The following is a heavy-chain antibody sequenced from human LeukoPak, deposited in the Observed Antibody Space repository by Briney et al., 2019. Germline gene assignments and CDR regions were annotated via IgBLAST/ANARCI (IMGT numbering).Heavy chain of an antibody. V-gene: IGHV3-48*01. CDR2: ITGDSGTI. Sequence: GGSLRLSCAASGFAFSSYAMNWVRQAPGKGLEWVPFITGDSGTIYYVDSMKGRFTISRDNAKNSLYLQIDNLRAEDTAVYYCARDRMGGSFDYWGQGTPVTVSS. CDR3: ARDRMGGSFDY. J-gene: IGHJ4*02. D-gene: IGHD2-15*01. CDR1: GFAFSSYA.